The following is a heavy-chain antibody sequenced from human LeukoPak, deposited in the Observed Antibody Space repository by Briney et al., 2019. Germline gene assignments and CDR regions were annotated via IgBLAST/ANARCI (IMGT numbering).Heavy chain of an antibody. Sequence: PSETLSLTCTVSGGSISSSSYYWSWIRQPPGKGLEWIGYIHKNVGTNYNPSLKSRVTISLDTSKNQFSLKLSSVTAADTAVYYCARTFDTSGYYYYYDNWGQGTLVTVSS. V-gene: IGHV4-61*01. CDR2: IHKNVGT. D-gene: IGHD3-22*01. J-gene: IGHJ4*02. CDR3: ARTFDTSGYYYYYDN. CDR1: GGSISSSSYY.